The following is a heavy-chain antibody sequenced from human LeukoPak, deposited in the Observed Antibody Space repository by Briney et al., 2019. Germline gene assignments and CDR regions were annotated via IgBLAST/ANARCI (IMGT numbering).Heavy chain of an antibody. CDR3: AGGLDTAMAAFDY. CDR2: IYNTGST. D-gene: IGHD5-18*01. V-gene: IGHV4-59*01. CDR1: GGSISSYY. Sequence: SETLSLTCTVSGGSISSYYWNWIRQPPGKGLEWIGYIYNTGSTNNNPSLKSRVTISVDTSKKHFSLKLSSVTAADTAVYYCAGGLDTAMAAFDYWGQGTLVTVSS. J-gene: IGHJ4*02.